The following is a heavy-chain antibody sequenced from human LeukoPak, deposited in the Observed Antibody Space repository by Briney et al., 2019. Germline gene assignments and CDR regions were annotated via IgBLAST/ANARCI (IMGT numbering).Heavy chain of an antibody. J-gene: IGHJ4*02. CDR2: ISSSSSTI. CDR3: AKDVGYCSGGSCSDLDY. D-gene: IGHD2-15*01. Sequence: PGRSLRLSCAASGFTFSSYSMNWVRQAPGKGLEWVSYISSSSSTIYYADSVKGRFTISRDNAKNSLYLQMNSLRAEDTAVYYCAKDVGYCSGGSCSDLDYWGQGTLVTVSS. CDR1: GFTFSSYS. V-gene: IGHV3-48*01.